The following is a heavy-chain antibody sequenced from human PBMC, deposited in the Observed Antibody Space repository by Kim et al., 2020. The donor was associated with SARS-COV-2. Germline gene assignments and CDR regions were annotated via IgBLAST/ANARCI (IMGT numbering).Heavy chain of an antibody. V-gene: IGHV5-51*01. Sequence: GESLKISCKGSGYSFTSYWIGWVRQMPGKGLEWMGIIYPGDSDTRYSPSFQGQVTISADKSISTAYLQWSSLKASDTAMYYCARTGQGSGYRRTIWGMDVWGQGTTVTVSS. CDR1: GYSFTSYW. CDR2: IYPGDSDT. CDR3: ARTGQGSGYRRTIWGMDV. J-gene: IGHJ6*02. D-gene: IGHD3-3*01.